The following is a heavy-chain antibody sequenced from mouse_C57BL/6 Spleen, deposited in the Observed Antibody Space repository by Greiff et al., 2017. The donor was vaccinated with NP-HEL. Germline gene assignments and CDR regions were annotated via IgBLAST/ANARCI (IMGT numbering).Heavy chain of an antibody. V-gene: IGHV2-9*01. CDR1: GFSLTSYG. CDR3: AASSHYYGTRYAMDY. Sequence: QVQLKQSGPGLVAPSQSLSITCTVSGFSLTSYGVDWVRQPPGKGLEWLGVIWGGGSTNYNSALMSRLSSSKDNSKSQVFLTMNSLQTYDTAMYYCAASSHYYGTRYAMDYWGQGTSVTVSS. D-gene: IGHD1-2*01. J-gene: IGHJ4*01. CDR2: IWGGGST.